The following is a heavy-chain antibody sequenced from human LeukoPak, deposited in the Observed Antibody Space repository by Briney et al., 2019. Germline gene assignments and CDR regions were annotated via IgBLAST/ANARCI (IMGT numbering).Heavy chain of an antibody. CDR1: GHTSTSYG. J-gene: IGHJ4*02. V-gene: IGHV1-18*04. CDR3: ARADYSGYEDY. CDR2: ISAYNGNT. Sequence: ASVKVSCKASGHTSTSYGISWVRQAPGQGLEWMGWISAYNGNTNYAQKLQGRVTMTTDTSTSTAYMELRSLRSDDTAVYYCARADYSGYEDYWGQGTLVTVSS. D-gene: IGHD5-12*01.